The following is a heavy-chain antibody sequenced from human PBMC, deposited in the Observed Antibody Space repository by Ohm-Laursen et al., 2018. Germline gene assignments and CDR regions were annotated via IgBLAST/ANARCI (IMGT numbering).Heavy chain of an antibody. CDR2: IYYSGST. CDR1: GGSISSSSYC. D-gene: IGHD3-3*01. CDR3: ARAFWNGYNDAFDV. Sequence: SDTLSLTCSVSGGSISSSSYCWGWIRQPPGKGLEWIGNIYYSGSTYYNPSLRSRVSISIHTSQNQFFLKLSSVTATDTAVHYCARAFWNGYNDAFDVWGQGTMVTVSS. J-gene: IGHJ3*01. V-gene: IGHV4-39*01.